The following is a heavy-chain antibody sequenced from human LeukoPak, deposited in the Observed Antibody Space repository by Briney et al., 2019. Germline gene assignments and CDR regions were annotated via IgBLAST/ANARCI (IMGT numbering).Heavy chain of an antibody. CDR1: GGSISSYY. J-gene: IGHJ4*02. V-gene: IGHV4-59*08. CDR3: ANLYGSGSYSSDY. CDR2: IYYSGST. D-gene: IGHD3-10*01. Sequence: SETLSLTCTVSGGSISSYYWSWIRQPPGKGLEWIGYIYYSGSTNYNPSLKSRVTISVDTSKNQFSLKLSSATAADTAVYYCANLYGSGSYSSDYWGQGALVTVSS.